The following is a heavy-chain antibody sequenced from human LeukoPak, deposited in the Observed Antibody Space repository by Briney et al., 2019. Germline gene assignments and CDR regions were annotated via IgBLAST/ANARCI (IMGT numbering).Heavy chain of an antibody. D-gene: IGHD3-22*01. V-gene: IGHV4-30-4*08. Sequence: SETLSLTCTVSGGSISSCDYYWSWIRQPPGKGLEWVGYIYYSGTTYYNPSLKSRVTISVDTSKKQFSLKLSYVTAADTAVYYCARGGSSGYYAAFDYWGQGTLVTVSS. CDR2: IYYSGTT. J-gene: IGHJ4*02. CDR3: ARGGSSGYYAAFDY. CDR1: GGSISSCDYY.